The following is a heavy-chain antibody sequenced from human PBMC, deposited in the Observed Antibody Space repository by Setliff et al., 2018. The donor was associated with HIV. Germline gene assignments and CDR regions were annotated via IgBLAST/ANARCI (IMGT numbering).Heavy chain of an antibody. J-gene: IGHJ4*02. CDR2: ISAYNGST. Sequence: ASVKVSCKASGYTFTSYGISWVRQAPGQGLEWMGWISAYNGSTVFAQKFQGRVTMTTDTSTNTVYLELTSLRSEDTAVYFCARRVSYATSGYSLGYWGQGTLVTVSS. D-gene: IGHD5-12*01. CDR3: ARRVSYATSGYSLGY. V-gene: IGHV1-18*01. CDR1: GYTFTSYG.